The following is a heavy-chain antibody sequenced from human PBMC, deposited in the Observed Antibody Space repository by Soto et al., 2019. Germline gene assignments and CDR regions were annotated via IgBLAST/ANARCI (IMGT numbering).Heavy chain of an antibody. CDR2: NYYSGST. J-gene: IGHJ6*03. CDR3: ARWARVDCSGGSCYSGRYYYYYYMDV. D-gene: IGHD2-15*01. V-gene: IGHV4-59*08. Sequence: SATLSLTCTVSGGSISSYYWSWIRQPPGKGLEWIGYNYYSGSTNYNPSLKSRVTISVDTSKNQFSLKLSSVTAADTAVYYCARWARVDCSGGSCYSGRYYYYYYMDVWGKGTTVTVSS. CDR1: GGSISSYY.